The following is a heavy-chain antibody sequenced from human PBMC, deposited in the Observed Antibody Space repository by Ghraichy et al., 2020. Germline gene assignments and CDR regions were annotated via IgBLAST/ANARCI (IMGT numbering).Heavy chain of an antibody. V-gene: IGHV3-23*01. Sequence: GGSLRLSCAASGFTFSSYAMSWVRQAPGKGLEWVSGISDSGGTTWYADSVKGRFTISRDNSKSTLYVQMNSLRAEDTAVYYCAKDQNFGARKFDYWGPGTLVTVSS. D-gene: IGHD4/OR15-4a*01. CDR2: ISDSGGTT. J-gene: IGHJ4*02. CDR1: GFTFSSYA. CDR3: AKDQNFGARKFDY.